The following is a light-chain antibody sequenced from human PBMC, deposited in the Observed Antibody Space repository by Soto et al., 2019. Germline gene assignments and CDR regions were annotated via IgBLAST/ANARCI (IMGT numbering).Light chain of an antibody. Sequence: EIVLTQSPATLSLSPGERATLSCRASQSVSSYLAWYQQTPGQAPRLLIYDASNRATGIPARFSGSGSGTDFTLTISSLEPEDFAVYYCQQRSNWPRTFGQGTKV. J-gene: IGKJ1*01. CDR3: QQRSNWPRT. CDR1: QSVSSY. CDR2: DAS. V-gene: IGKV3-11*01.